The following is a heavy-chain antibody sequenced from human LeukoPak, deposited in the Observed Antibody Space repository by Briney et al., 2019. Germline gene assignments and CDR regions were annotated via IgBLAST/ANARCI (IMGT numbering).Heavy chain of an antibody. V-gene: IGHV3-23*01. CDR3: AKEGASSGYWDY. J-gene: IGHJ4*02. CDR2: ISGSGGST. Sequence: GGSLRLSCAASGFTFSSYAMSWVRQAPGKGLEWVSAISGSGGSTYYAGSVKGRFTISRDNSKNTLYLQMNSLRGEDTAVYYCAKEGASSGYWDYWGQGTLVTVSS. CDR1: GFTFSSYA. D-gene: IGHD3-22*01.